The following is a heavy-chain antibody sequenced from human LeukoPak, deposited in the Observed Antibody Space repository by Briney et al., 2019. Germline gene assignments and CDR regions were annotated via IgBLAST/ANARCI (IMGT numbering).Heavy chain of an antibody. J-gene: IGHJ4*02. Sequence: GESLQISCQGSGDTFSNNWIAWVRQTPGKGLEWMGSIFPRDSHIGCNPAFQGQVTISADKSINTAYLQWSSLKASDTAVYFCARNLITVAALSPFDYWGQGSLVTVSS. V-gene: IGHV5-51*01. CDR3: ARNLITVAALSPFDY. CDR2: IFPRDSHI. D-gene: IGHD6-19*01. CDR1: GDTFSNNW.